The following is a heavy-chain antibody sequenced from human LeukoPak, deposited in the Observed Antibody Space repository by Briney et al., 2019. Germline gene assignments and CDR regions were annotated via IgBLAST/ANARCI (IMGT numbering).Heavy chain of an antibody. V-gene: IGHV3-73*01. CDR3: TSRLTPFYYYDSSVSDAFES. Sequence: GGSLRLSCAASGFPFSGSAIHWVRQASGIGLEWLGRIRSKANSYETAYAASVNGRFTISRDDSKNTAYLQMNSLKTEDTAVYYCTSRLTPFYYYDSSVSDAFESWGQGTMVTVSS. J-gene: IGHJ3*02. CDR2: IRSKANSYET. D-gene: IGHD3-22*01. CDR1: GFPFSGSA.